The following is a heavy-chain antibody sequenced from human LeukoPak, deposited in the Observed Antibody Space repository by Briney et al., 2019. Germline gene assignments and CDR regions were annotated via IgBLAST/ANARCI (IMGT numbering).Heavy chain of an antibody. CDR1: GFTFDDYT. Sequence: GSLRLSCAASGFTFDDYTMHWVRQAPGKGLEWVSLISWDGGSTYYADSVKGRFTISRDNSKNSLYLQMNSLRTEDTALYYCAKVTGEAGATHFDYWGQGTLVTVSS. J-gene: IGHJ4*02. D-gene: IGHD1-26*01. CDR3: AKVTGEAGATHFDY. CDR2: ISWDGGST. V-gene: IGHV3-43*01.